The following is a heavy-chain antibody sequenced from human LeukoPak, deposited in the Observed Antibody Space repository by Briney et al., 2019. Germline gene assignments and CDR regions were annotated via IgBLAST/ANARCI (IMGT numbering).Heavy chain of an antibody. CDR3: ARVSGSGSYSYMDV. V-gene: IGHV3-20*04. J-gene: IGHJ6*03. CDR1: GFTFDDYG. CDR2: INWNGGST. D-gene: IGHD3-10*01. Sequence: GGSLRLSCAASGFTFDDYGVSWVRQAPGKGLEWVSGINWNGGSTGYADSVKGRFTISRDNAKNSLYLQMNSLRAEDTALYYCARVSGSGSYSYMDVWGKGTTVTVSS.